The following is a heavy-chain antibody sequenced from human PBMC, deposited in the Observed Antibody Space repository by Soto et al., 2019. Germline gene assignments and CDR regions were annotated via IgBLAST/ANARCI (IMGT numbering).Heavy chain of an antibody. J-gene: IGHJ4*02. CDR2: IYPGDSDT. CDR1: EDSFTGYW. D-gene: IGHD5-18*01. V-gene: IGHV5-51*01. CDR3: ARQGRGYSYGLDY. Sequence: GVSLKLCYKVSEDSFTGYWIGWVRQMPGKGLEWMGIIYPGDSDTRYSPSFQGQVTISADKSISTAYLQWSSLKASDTAMYYCARQGRGYSYGLDYWGQGTLVSVSA.